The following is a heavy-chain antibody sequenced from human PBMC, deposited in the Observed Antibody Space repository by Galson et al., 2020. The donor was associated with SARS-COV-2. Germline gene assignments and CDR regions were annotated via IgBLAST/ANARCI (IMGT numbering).Heavy chain of an antibody. Sequence: GGSLRLSCAASGFTFSSYGMHWVRQAPGKGLEWVAVIWYDGSNKYYADSVKGRFTISRDNSKNTLYLQMNSLRAEDTAVYYCARGGFLEWLVPASSFDPWGQGTLVTVSS. J-gene: IGHJ5*02. CDR2: IWYDGSNK. D-gene: IGHD3-3*01. CDR1: GFTFSSYG. CDR3: ARGGFLEWLVPASSFDP. V-gene: IGHV3-33*01.